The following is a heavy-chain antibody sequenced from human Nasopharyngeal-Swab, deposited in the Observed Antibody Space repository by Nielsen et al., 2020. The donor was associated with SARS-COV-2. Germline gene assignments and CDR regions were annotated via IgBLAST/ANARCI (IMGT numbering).Heavy chain of an antibody. V-gene: IGHV3-74*01. D-gene: IGHD1-26*01. J-gene: IGHJ4*02. Sequence: GGSLRLSCAASGFTFNSYWMHWVRQAPGKGLVWVSRINTDATSTSYADSVKGRFTIFRDNAKNMVFLQMNSLTAEDTAIYYCTRAGYSGSYGGFDSWGLGTLVSVSS. CDR2: INTDATST. CDR3: TRAGYSGSYGGFDS. CDR1: GFTFNSYW.